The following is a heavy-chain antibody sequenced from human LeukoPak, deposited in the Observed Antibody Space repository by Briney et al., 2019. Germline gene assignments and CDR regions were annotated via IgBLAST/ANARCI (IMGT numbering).Heavy chain of an antibody. CDR1: GFTLSSDW. V-gene: IGHV3-23*01. D-gene: IGHD1-26*01. CDR3: AKLDPVGASAFDY. Sequence: PGGSLRLSCVVSGFTLSSDWMSWVRRAPGKGLEWASAISGSGGSTYYADSVKGRFTISRDNSKNTLYLQMNSLRAEDTAVYYCAKLDPVGASAFDYWGQGTLVTVSS. CDR2: ISGSGGST. J-gene: IGHJ4*02.